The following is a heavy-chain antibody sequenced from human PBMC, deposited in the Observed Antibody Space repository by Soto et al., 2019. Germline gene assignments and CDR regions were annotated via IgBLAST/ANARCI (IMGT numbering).Heavy chain of an antibody. V-gene: IGHV4-4*02. Sequence: QVQLQESGPGLVKPSGTLSLTCAVSGGSFTSNNWWTWVRQPPGQGLEWIGEIYRTGSTKYNPSLNSRVTISLDKSENQFSLKVTSLTAADTAVYYGASRDPGTSVDYWGQGTLVTVSS. CDR1: GGSFTSNNW. J-gene: IGHJ4*02. CDR3: ASRDPGTSVDY. D-gene: IGHD1-7*01. CDR2: IYRTGST.